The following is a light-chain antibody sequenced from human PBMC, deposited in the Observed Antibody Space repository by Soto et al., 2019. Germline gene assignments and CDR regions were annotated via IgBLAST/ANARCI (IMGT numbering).Light chain of an antibody. Sequence: QLVLTQPPSASGSPGQSVTISCTGTSSDVGGYNYVSWYQQHPGKTPKLIIYEVSERPSGVPDRFSGSKSGNTASLTVSGLQAEDEADYYCCSYAGNNVVFGGGTKLTVL. V-gene: IGLV2-8*01. J-gene: IGLJ2*01. CDR3: CSYAGNNVV. CDR1: SSDVGGYNY. CDR2: EVS.